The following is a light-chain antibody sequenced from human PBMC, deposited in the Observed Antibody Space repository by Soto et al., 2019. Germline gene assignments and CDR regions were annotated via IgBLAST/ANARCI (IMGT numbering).Light chain of an antibody. V-gene: IGKV1-5*03. Sequence: EIQMTQSPSTLSASVGDRVTITCRASQSISSWLAWYQQKPGKAPKLLIYKASSLESGVPSRLSGSGSGTDFTLTIRSLQPEDFATYYCQQADTFPTFGGGTKVDIK. CDR3: QQADTFPT. CDR2: KAS. CDR1: QSISSW. J-gene: IGKJ4*01.